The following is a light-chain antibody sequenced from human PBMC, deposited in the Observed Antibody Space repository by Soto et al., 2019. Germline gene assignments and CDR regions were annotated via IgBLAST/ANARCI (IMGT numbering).Light chain of an antibody. J-gene: IGKJ1*01. CDR2: TAS. CDR3: QKYNSAPRT. V-gene: IGKV1-27*01. CDR1: QGISNY. Sequence: DIPITQSPSSLSASVGDRVTITCRASQGISNYLAWYQQKPGKVPKLLISTASTLQSGVPSRFSGSGSGTDFTLTISSLQPEDVATYYCQKYNSAPRTFGQGTKVDIK.